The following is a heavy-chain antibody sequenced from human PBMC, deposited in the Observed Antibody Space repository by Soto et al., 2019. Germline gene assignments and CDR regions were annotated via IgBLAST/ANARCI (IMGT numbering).Heavy chain of an antibody. CDR3: ARSQFDYVWGTSGYFDS. CDR2: IYPGDSDT. J-gene: IGHJ4*02. CDR1: GYSFTSYW. V-gene: IGHV5-51*01. D-gene: IGHD3-16*01. Sequence: GESVKISCKGSGYSFTSYWIGWVRQMPGKGLEWMGIIYPGDSDTRYSPSFKGQVTISVDESTTTAFLQWSSLKASDTAMYFCARSQFDYVWGTSGYFDSWGQGTLVTVSS.